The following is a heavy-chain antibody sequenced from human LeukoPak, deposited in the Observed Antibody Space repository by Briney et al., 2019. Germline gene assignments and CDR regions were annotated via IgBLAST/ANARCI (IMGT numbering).Heavy chain of an antibody. Sequence: SETLSLTCTVSGGSFSSYYWSWIRQPPGKGLEWIGDIYYSGSTNYNPSLKSRVTISVDTSKNQFSLKMSSVTAADTAVYYCARAKRYSSSFFDYWGQGTLVTVSS. CDR1: GGSFSSYY. CDR2: IYYSGST. J-gene: IGHJ4*02. D-gene: IGHD6-19*01. CDR3: ARAKRYSSSFFDY. V-gene: IGHV4-59*08.